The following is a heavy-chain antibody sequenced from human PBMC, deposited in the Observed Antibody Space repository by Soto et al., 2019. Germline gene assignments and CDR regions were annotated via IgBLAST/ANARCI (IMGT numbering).Heavy chain of an antibody. CDR1: GYRFTTYW. D-gene: IGHD6-6*01. J-gene: IGHJ6*02. CDR3: ASLGVRSSSRYSYYGMDA. V-gene: IGHV5-51*01. Sequence: ESLKISCKGSGYRFTTYWIGWVRQLPGKGLEWMGIIYPGDSDTRYSPSFQGQVTISADKSISTAYLQWSSLKASDTAMYYCASLGVRSSSRYSYYGMDAWGPGPTVTVP. CDR2: IYPGDSDT.